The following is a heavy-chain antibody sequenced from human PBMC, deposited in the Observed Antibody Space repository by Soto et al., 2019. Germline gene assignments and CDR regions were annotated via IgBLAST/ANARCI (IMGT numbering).Heavy chain of an antibody. CDR3: ARGPGCTNGVCYTRGGYYYYYMDV. CDR2: INPSGGST. V-gene: IGHV1-46*03. D-gene: IGHD2-8*01. CDR1: GYTFPSYY. Sequence: ASVPVSCKASGYTFPSYYMQWVRQAPGQGLEWMGIINPSGGSTSYAQKFQGRVTMTRDTSTSTVYMELSSLRSEDTAVYYCARGPGCTNGVCYTRGGYYYYYMDVWGKGTTVTVSS. J-gene: IGHJ6*03.